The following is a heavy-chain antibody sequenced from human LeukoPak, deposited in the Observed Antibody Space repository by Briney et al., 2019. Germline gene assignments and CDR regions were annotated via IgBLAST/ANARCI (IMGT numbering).Heavy chain of an antibody. Sequence: SETLSLTCTVSGASISSSSWTWIRQPPGKGLECIGFIYYSGTAHYNPSLKSRATISLDASKNQFSLRLSSVTAADTAVYYCARHLSSGWSDYWGQGTLVTVSS. CDR1: GASISSSS. D-gene: IGHD6-19*01. CDR2: IYYSGTA. CDR3: ARHLSSGWSDY. V-gene: IGHV4-59*08. J-gene: IGHJ4*02.